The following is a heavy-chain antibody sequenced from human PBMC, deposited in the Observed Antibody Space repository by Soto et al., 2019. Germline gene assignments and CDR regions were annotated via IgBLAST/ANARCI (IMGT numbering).Heavy chain of an antibody. Sequence: ASVKVSCKASGYTFTASYMHWVRQAPGQGLEWMGIIDPSGGSTSYSQKFQGRVTMTRDTSTSTVYMELNSLRSEDTAVFYCASDSGHYYRSDAFDKWGQGTMVTVSS. V-gene: IGHV1-46*01. J-gene: IGHJ3*02. CDR3: ASDSGHYYRSDAFDK. D-gene: IGHD1-26*01. CDR1: GYTFTASY. CDR2: IDPSGGST.